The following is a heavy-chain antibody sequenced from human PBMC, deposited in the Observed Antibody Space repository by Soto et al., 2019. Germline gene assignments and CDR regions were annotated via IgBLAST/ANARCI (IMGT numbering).Heavy chain of an antibody. CDR2: ISYDGSNK. CDR3: ARGNTVVTLGYFDY. CDR1: GFTFSSYA. Sequence: QVQLVESGGGVVQPGRSLRLSCAASGFTFSSYAMHWVRQAPGKGLEWVAVISYDGSNKYYADSVKGRFTISRDNSKNTLYLQMSSLRAEDTAVYYCARGNTVVTLGYFDYWGQGTLVTVSS. V-gene: IGHV3-30-3*01. J-gene: IGHJ4*02. D-gene: IGHD2-21*02.